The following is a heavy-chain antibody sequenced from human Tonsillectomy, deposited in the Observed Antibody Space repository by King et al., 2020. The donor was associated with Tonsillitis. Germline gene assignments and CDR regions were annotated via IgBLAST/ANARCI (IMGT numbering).Heavy chain of an antibody. CDR2: ISWDGGST. V-gene: IGHV3-43D*03. CDR1: GFTFDDYA. J-gene: IGHJ4*02. CDR3: AKEGDSSDWTGNFDY. D-gene: IGHD6-19*01. Sequence: VQLVESGGVVVQPGGSLRLSCAASGFTFDDYAMHWVRQAPGKGLEWVSLISWDGGSTYYADSVKGRFTISRDNSKNSLYLQMNSLRAEDTALYYCAKEGDSSDWTGNFDYWGQGTLVTVSS.